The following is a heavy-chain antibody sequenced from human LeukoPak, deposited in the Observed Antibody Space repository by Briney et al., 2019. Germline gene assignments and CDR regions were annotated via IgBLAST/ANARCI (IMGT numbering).Heavy chain of an antibody. CDR3: ARVSSRAFDV. Sequence: SQTLSLTCAISGDSVSSYDATWNWIRQSPSRGLEWLGRTYYRSKWGNDYAVSVKSRITINPDTSKNQFSLHLNSVTPEDTAVYYCARVSSRAFDVWGQGAVVTVSP. CDR2: TYYRSKWGN. V-gene: IGHV6-1*01. D-gene: IGHD6-6*01. CDR1: GDSVSSYDAT. J-gene: IGHJ3*01.